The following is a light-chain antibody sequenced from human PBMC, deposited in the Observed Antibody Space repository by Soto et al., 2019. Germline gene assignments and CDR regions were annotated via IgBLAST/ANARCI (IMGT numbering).Light chain of an antibody. Sequence: DIQMTQTPSTLSASVGDRVTINCRASQNVNDYLAWYQQKPGKSPKVLIYDASTLESGVPSRFSGSGSGTEFTLTISSLQPDDFATYYCQQYNSYSQTFGQGTKVDIK. CDR3: QQYNSYSQT. CDR1: QNVNDY. CDR2: DAS. V-gene: IGKV1-5*01. J-gene: IGKJ1*01.